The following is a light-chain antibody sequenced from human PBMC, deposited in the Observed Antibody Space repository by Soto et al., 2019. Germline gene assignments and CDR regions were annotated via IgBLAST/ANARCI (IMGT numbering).Light chain of an antibody. CDR2: KAS. Sequence: DIRMTQSPSTLSASVGDRVTITCRASQSINNRLAWYQLKPGTAPTLLIYKASILEIGVPSRSGAGGSATEFTLSISSLQAADFAAYFCQEYDSLFSFGPGNKVEIK. J-gene: IGKJ3*01. CDR1: QSINNR. V-gene: IGKV1-5*03. CDR3: QEYDSLFS.